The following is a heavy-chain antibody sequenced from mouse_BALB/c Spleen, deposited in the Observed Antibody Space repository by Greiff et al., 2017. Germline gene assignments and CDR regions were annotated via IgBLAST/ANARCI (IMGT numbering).Heavy chain of an antibody. D-gene: IGHD6-1*01. Sequence: VQLKESGGDLVKPGGSLKLSCAASGFTFSSYGMSWVRQTPDKRLEWVATISSGGSYTYYPDSVKGRFTISRDNAKNTLYLQMSSLKSEDTAMYYCAREELWYFDYWGQGTTLTVSS. J-gene: IGHJ2*01. CDR2: ISSGGSYT. CDR3: AREELWYFDY. V-gene: IGHV5-6*01. CDR1: GFTFSSYG.